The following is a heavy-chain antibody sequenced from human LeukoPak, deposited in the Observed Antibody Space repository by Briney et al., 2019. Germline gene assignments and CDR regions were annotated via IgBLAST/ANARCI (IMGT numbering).Heavy chain of an antibody. J-gene: IGHJ4*02. V-gene: IGHV4-30-2*01. CDR3: ARRGVGDSLALFDY. CDR1: GGSISSGGYY. D-gene: IGHD1-26*01. CDR2: IYHSGST. Sequence: SETLSLTCTVSGGSISSGGYYWSWIRQPPGKGLEWIGYIYHSGSTYYNPSLKSRVTISVDRSKNQFSLKLSSVTAADTAVYYCARRGVGDSLALFDYWGQGTLVTVSS.